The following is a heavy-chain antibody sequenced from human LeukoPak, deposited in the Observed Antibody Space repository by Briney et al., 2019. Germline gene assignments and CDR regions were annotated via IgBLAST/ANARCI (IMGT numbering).Heavy chain of an antibody. CDR3: ARGRDGYNFDY. D-gene: IGHD5-24*01. CDR1: GFTFSSYE. J-gene: IGHJ4*02. Sequence: GGSLRLSCAASGFTFSSYEMNWVRQAPGKGLEWVSYISSSSTYIYYADSVKGRFTISRGNAKNSLYLQMNSLRADDTAVYYCARGRDGYNFDYWGQGTLVTVSS. CDR2: ISSSSTYI. V-gene: IGHV3-48*03.